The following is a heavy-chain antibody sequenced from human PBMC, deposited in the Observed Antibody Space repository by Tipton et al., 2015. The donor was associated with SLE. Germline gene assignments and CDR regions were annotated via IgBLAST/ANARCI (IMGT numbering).Heavy chain of an antibody. CDR2: ISAFNGNT. CDR1: GYTFKSYG. V-gene: IGHV1-18*01. Sequence: QLVQSGAEVKKPGASVKVSCKASGYTFKSYGISWVRQAPGQGLEWMGWISAFNGNTKYVQKFQDRVTMTTDTSASTAYMDLRSLRSDDTAVYYCARPRSQLLAIDDGVEVWGQGTMVSVAS. CDR3: ARPRSQLLAIDDGVEV. J-gene: IGHJ3*01. D-gene: IGHD2-2*01.